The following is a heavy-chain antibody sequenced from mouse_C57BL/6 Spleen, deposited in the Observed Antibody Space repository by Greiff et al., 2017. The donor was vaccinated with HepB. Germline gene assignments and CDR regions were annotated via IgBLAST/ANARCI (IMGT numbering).Heavy chain of an antibody. CDR3: AGYEDWDGDFDY. Sequence: EVKLVESGGGLVQPGGSLSLSCAASGFTFTDYYMSWVRQPPGKALEWLGFIRNKANGYTTEYSASVKGRFTISRDNSQSILYLQMNALRAEDSATYYCAGYEDWDGDFDYWGQGTTLTVSS. CDR2: IRNKANGYTT. D-gene: IGHD4-1*01. CDR1: GFTFTDYY. V-gene: IGHV7-3*01. J-gene: IGHJ2*01.